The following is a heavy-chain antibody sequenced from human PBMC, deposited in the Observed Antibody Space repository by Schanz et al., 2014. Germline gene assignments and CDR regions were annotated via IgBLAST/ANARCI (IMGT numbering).Heavy chain of an antibody. V-gene: IGHV3-23*01. D-gene: IGHD3-10*01. J-gene: IGHJ3*02. CDR1: GFTFTGYV. CDR3: VREDMVRGIRAFDI. CDR2: IHSGGEKT. Sequence: EVQLLESGGGLVQPGGSLRLSCAASGFTFTGYVMSWVRQAPGKGLEWLSAIHSGGEKTYYADSVKGRFTISRDNAKNSLFLQMNSLTAEDTAVYYCVREDMVRGIRAFDIWGQGTMVTVSS.